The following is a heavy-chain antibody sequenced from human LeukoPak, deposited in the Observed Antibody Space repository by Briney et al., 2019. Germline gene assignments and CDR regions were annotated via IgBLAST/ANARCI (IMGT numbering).Heavy chain of an antibody. CDR3: ATEGPTILFDS. D-gene: IGHD5-12*01. J-gene: IGHJ4*02. V-gene: IGHV4-39*06. CDR1: SGSISTRSNY. Sequence: SETPSLTCTVSSGSISTRSNYWAWIRQPPGKGLEWIGSIFYSGNTYYNPSLKSRVTLSVDTSKNQFALKLTSVTAADTAVYYCATEGPTILFDSWSQGTLVTVSS. CDR2: IFYSGNT.